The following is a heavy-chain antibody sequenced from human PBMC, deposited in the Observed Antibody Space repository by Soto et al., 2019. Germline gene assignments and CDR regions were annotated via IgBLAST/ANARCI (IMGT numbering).Heavy chain of an antibody. D-gene: IGHD5-18*01. J-gene: IGHJ4*02. Sequence: EVHLLESGGGLVQPGGSLRLSCAASGITFSNYALSWVHQAPGKGLEWVSGISASATGTYYADSVKGRFTISRDNSKSTLYLHMNTLRADDTAIYYCAKEGGGGTAMVTSYFDYWGQGTLVTVSS. V-gene: IGHV3-23*01. CDR3: AKEGGGGTAMVTSYFDY. CDR1: GITFSNYA. CDR2: ISASATGT.